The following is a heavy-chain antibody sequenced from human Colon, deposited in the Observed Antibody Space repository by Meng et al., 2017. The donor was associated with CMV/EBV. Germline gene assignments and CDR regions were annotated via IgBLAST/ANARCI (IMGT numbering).Heavy chain of an antibody. CDR2: ITDSGGDT. D-gene: IGHD3-3*01. CDR3: AKGSATSRPYYFDY. CDR1: GFTFTNYS. J-gene: IGHJ4*02. V-gene: IGHV3-23*01. Sequence: GSLKLSCAASGFTFTNYSMNWVRQAPGKGLEWVSAITDSGGDTYHADSVKGRFTISRDNSKNTLSLQMNSLRAEDTAVYYCAKGSATSRPYYFDYWGQGTLVTVSS.